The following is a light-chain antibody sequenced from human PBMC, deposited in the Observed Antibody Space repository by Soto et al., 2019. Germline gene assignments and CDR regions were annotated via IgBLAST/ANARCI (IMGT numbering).Light chain of an antibody. CDR2: AAS. CDR3: QKYNSALFTWT. CDR1: QGISNY. J-gene: IGKJ1*01. Sequence: DIQMTQSPSSLSASVGDRVTITCRASQGISNYLAWYQQKPGKVPKLLIYAASTLQSGVPSRFSGSGSGTDFTLTISSLQXEDVATYYCQKYNSALFTWTFGQGTKVDIK. V-gene: IGKV1-27*01.